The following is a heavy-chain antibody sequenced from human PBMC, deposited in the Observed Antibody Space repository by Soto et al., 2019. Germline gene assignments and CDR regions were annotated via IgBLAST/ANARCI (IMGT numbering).Heavy chain of an antibody. CDR3: ARDTYSSSFSSDPELDY. CDR1: GYTFTSYG. D-gene: IGHD6-6*01. J-gene: IGHJ4*02. V-gene: IGHV1-18*01. CDR2: ISAYNGNT. Sequence: QVQLVQSGAEVKKPGASVKVSCKASGYTFTSYGISWVRQAPGQGREWMGWISAYNGNTNYAQKLQGRVTMTTDTSTSTAYMELRSLRSDDTAVYYCARDTYSSSFSSDPELDYWGQGTLVTVSS.